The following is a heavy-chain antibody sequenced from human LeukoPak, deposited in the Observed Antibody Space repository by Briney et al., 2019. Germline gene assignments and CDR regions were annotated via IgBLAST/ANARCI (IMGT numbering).Heavy chain of an antibody. CDR1: GFTFSSYE. V-gene: IGHV3-48*03. CDR3: ARDGGRNFDY. Sequence: PGGSLRLSCAASGFTFSSYEMNWVRQAPGKGLEWVSYISSSGSTIYYADSVKGRFTISRDNAKNSLYLQMNSLRAEDTAMYYCARDGGRNFDYWGQGTLVTVSS. CDR2: ISSSGSTI. J-gene: IGHJ4*02.